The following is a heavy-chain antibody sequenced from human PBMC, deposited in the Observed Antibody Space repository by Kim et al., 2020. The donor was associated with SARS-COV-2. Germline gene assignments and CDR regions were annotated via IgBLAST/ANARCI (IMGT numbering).Heavy chain of an antibody. D-gene: IGHD1-26*01. Sequence: GGSLRLSCAVSGFNFRNYEMNWVRQGPGKGLEYVSYISRSASTKYYADSVKGRFTISRDNAKNSLYLQMNNLRVEDTAVYYCARDPNIVGVTTKFDYWGQGTPVTVSS. CDR1: GFNFRNYE. CDR2: ISRSASTK. J-gene: IGHJ4*02. CDR3: ARDPNIVGVTTKFDY. V-gene: IGHV3-48*03.